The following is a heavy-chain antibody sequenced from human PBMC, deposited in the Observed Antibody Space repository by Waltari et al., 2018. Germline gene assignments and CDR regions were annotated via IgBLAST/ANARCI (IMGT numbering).Heavy chain of an antibody. V-gene: IGHV4-34*01. CDR2: INHSGST. J-gene: IGHJ4*02. D-gene: IGHD6-13*01. CDR1: GGSFSGYY. CDR3: ASSSSWTTPLRY. Sequence: QVQLQQWGAGLLKPSETLSLTCAVYGGSFSGYYWSWIRQPPGKGLEWIGEINHSGSTNYNPSLKSRVTISVDTSKNQFSLKLSSVTAADTAVYYCASSSSWTTPLRYWGQGTLVTVSS.